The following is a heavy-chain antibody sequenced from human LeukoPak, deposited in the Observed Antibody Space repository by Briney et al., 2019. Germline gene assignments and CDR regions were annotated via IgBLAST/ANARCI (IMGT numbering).Heavy chain of an antibody. J-gene: IGHJ6*02. CDR2: ISGSGGST. Sequence: GGSLRLSCAASGSTFSSYAMSWVRQAPGKGLEWVSAISGSGGSTYYADSVKGRFTISRDNSKNTLYLQMNSLRAEDTAVYYCAKAGDIVVVYGMDVWGQGTTVTVSS. D-gene: IGHD2-2*01. CDR3: AKAGDIVVVYGMDV. V-gene: IGHV3-23*01. CDR1: GSTFSSYA.